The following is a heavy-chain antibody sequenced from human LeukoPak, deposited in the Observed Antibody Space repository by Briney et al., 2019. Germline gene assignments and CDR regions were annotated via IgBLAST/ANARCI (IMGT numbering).Heavy chain of an antibody. D-gene: IGHD3-9*01. Sequence: GASVKVSCKASGGTFSSYAISWVRQAPGQGLEWMGGIIPIFGTANYAQKSQGRVTITADKSTSTAYMELSSLRSEDTAVYYCAREIYDILTGSPSPFDYWGQGTLVTVSS. J-gene: IGHJ4*02. CDR3: AREIYDILTGSPSPFDY. CDR1: GGTFSSYA. CDR2: IIPIFGTA. V-gene: IGHV1-69*06.